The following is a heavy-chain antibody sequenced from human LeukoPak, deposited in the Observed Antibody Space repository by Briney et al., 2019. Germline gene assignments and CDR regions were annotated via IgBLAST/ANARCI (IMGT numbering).Heavy chain of an antibody. Sequence: GGSLRLSCAASGFTFSSYWMSWGRQAPGKGLEWVANIKQDGSEKYYVDSVKGRFTISRDNAKNSLYLQMNSLRAEDTAVYYCARDRYSGSYPLDYWGQGTLVTVSS. J-gene: IGHJ4*02. CDR3: ARDRYSGSYPLDY. CDR2: IKQDGSEK. CDR1: GFTFSSYW. V-gene: IGHV3-7*03. D-gene: IGHD1-26*01.